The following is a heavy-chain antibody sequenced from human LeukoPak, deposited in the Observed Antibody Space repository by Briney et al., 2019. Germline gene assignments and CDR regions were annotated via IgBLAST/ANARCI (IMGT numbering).Heavy chain of an antibody. D-gene: IGHD1-26*01. Sequence: SVKVSCKASGGTFSSYAISWVRQAPGQGLEWMGGIIPIFGTANYAQKFQGRVTITADESTSTAYMELSSLRSEDTAVYYCARDPLVGATSGYWGQGTLVTVSS. CDR2: IIPIFGTA. CDR3: ARDPLVGATSGY. J-gene: IGHJ4*02. V-gene: IGHV1-69*13. CDR1: GGTFSSYA.